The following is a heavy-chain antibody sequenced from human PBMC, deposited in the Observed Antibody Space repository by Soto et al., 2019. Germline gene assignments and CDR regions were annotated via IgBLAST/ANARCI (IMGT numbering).Heavy chain of an antibody. Sequence: GASVKVSCKASGYTFTSYGISWVRQAPGQGLEWMGWISAYNGNTNYAQKLQGRVTMTTGTSTSTAYMELRSLRSDDTAVYYCARHSRITIFGVVIKTHTSNYFDYWGQGTLVTVSS. J-gene: IGHJ4*02. D-gene: IGHD3-3*01. CDR2: ISAYNGNT. V-gene: IGHV1-18*04. CDR1: GYTFTSYG. CDR3: ARHSRITIFGVVIKTHTSNYFDY.